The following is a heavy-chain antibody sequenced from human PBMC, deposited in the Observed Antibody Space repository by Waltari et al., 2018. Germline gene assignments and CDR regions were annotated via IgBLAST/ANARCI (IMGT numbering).Heavy chain of an antibody. CDR1: GGSISSSSYY. D-gene: IGHD2-2*02. J-gene: IGHJ4*02. CDR3: ARDRGDGCNREGY. Sequence: QLQLQESGPGLVKPSETLSLTCTVSGGSISSSSYYWGWIRQPPGKGLEWIGSIYYSGSTYYNPSLKSRVTISVDTSKNQFSLKLSSVTAADTAVYYCARDRGDGCNREGYWGQGTLVTVSS. V-gene: IGHV4-39*07. CDR2: IYYSGST.